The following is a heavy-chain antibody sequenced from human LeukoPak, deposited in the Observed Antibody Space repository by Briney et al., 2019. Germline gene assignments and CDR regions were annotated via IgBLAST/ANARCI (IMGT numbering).Heavy chain of an antibody. CDR2: ISSGSSYI. D-gene: IGHD4-17*01. J-gene: IGHJ4*02. CDR3: AKYGDSSDY. Sequence: GGSLRLSCAASGFTFSSYSMNWVRQAPGKGLEWVSSISSGSSYIYYADSVKGRFTISRDNAKNSLYLQMNSLRAEDTAVYYCAKYGDSSDYWGQGTLVTVSS. CDR1: GFTFSSYS. V-gene: IGHV3-21*01.